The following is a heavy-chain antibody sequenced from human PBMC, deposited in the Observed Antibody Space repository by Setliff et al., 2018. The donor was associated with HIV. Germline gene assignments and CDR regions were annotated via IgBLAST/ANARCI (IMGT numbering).Heavy chain of an antibody. Sequence: PGGSLRLSCAASGFTFSYAMHWVRQAPGKGLEWVAVISYDGSNKYYADSVKGRFTISRDNSKNTLYLQMNSLRAEDTAVYYCASGSYVYYWGQGTLVTVSS. CDR1: GFTFSYA. CDR3: ASGSYVYY. J-gene: IGHJ4*02. D-gene: IGHD1-26*01. V-gene: IGHV3-30-3*01. CDR2: ISYDGSNK.